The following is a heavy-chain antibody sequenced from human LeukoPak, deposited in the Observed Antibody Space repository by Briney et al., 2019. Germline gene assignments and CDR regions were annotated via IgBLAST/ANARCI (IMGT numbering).Heavy chain of an antibody. J-gene: IGHJ4*02. CDR3: ARSGRIGASDS. V-gene: IGHV4-59*01. CDR2: IYYSGNT. Sequence: TSETLSLTCTVSGGSISSYYWSWIRQPPGKGLEWIGYIYYSGNTNYNPSLKSRVTISVDTSKNQFSLRLSSVTAADTAVYYCARSGRIGASDSWGQGSLVTVSS. D-gene: IGHD1-14*01. CDR1: GGSISSYY.